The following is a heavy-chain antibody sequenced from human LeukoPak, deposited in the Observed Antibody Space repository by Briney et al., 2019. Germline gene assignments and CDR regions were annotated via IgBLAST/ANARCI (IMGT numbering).Heavy chain of an antibody. Sequence: GGSLRLSCAASGFTFSNSAMSWVRQAPGKGLVWVSAITGSGDSTYYADSVKGRFTISRDNSKNTLYLQMNSLRAEDTAVYYCAKHLGDNPSYYFDYWGQGTPVTVSS. V-gene: IGHV3-23*01. CDR2: ITGSGDST. CDR3: AKHLGDNPSYYFDY. CDR1: GFTFSNSA. J-gene: IGHJ4*02. D-gene: IGHD3-16*01.